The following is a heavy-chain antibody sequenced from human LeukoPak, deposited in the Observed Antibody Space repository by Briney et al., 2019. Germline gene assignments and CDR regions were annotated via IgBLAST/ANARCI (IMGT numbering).Heavy chain of an antibody. D-gene: IGHD3-10*01. CDR3: AKYGSGSYSENYYMDV. V-gene: IGHV4-34*01. CDR1: GGSFSDNY. Sequence: PSETLSLTCAVYGGSFSDNYWSWIRQPPGKGLEWIGEINHSGSTNYNPSLKSRVTISVDMFKNQFSLKLSSVTAADTAVYYCAKYGSGSYSENYYMDVWGKGTTVTVSS. CDR2: INHSGST. J-gene: IGHJ6*03.